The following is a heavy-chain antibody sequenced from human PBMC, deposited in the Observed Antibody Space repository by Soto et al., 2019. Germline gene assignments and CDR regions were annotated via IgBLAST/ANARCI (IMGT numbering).Heavy chain of an antibody. Sequence: QVQLVQSGAEVEKPGASVKVSCKASGYSFSNYAVHWGRQAPGQRLEWMGWVNAGNGNTRYSQNFQGRVTITRDTSARTAYLELSSLRSEDTAVYYCARGHLAVVPVASWYYYMDVWGKGTPVTVSS. J-gene: IGHJ6*03. V-gene: IGHV1-3*01. CDR2: VNAGNGNT. CDR1: GYSFSNYA. CDR3: ARGHLAVVPVASWYYYMDV. D-gene: IGHD2-2*01.